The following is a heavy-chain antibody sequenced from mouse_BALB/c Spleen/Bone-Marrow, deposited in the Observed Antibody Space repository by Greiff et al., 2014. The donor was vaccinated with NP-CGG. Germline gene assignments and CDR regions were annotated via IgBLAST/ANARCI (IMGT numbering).Heavy chain of an antibody. CDR1: GFSFTSYG. D-gene: IGHD2-4*01. J-gene: IGHJ1*01. CDR2: IWAGGST. V-gene: IGHV2-9*02. CDR3: ARDPIYYDYDWYFDV. Sequence: QVQLQQSGPGLVAPSQSLSITCTVSGFSFTSYGVHWVRQPPGKGLEWLGVIWAGGSTNYNSALMSRLSISKDNSKNQVFLKMNSLQTYDTAMYYCARDPIYYDYDWYFDVWGAGTTVTVSS.